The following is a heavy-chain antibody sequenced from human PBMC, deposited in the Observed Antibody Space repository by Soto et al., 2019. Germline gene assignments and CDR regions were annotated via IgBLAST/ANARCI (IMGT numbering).Heavy chain of an antibody. CDR1: GYTFTTYG. CDR2: INVYNGKT. J-gene: IGHJ4*02. V-gene: IGHV1-18*01. Sequence: QVQLVQSGGEVAKPGASVKVSCKASGYTFTTYGINWVRQAPGLGLEWMGWINVYNGKTNYAQKFQARVTMTTDTSTNSVYMELRSLRSDDTAVYYCARGPEPTYFDYWGQGTLVIVSS. CDR3: ARGPEPTYFDY.